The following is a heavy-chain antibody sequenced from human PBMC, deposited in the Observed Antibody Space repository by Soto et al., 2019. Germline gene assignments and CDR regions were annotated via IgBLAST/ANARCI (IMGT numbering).Heavy chain of an antibody. D-gene: IGHD2-21*02. Sequence: EVQLVESEGGLVQPGGSLRLSCAASGFTFSYYWMHWVRQAPGQGLVWVSRIHSDGSSTTYADSVKGRFTISRDNAKNSLCLQMNGGSAEDTAVYHWAWGDRGACDLWGQGTMVTVSS. V-gene: IGHV3-74*01. CDR3: AWGDRGACDL. CDR2: IHSDGSST. CDR1: GFTFSYYW. J-gene: IGHJ3*01.